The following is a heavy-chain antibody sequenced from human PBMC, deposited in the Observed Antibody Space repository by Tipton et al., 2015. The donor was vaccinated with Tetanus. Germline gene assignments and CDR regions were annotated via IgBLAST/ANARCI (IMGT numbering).Heavy chain of an antibody. CDR3: ARESITIFGVVSIDY. CDR2: IYHSGTT. D-gene: IGHD3-3*01. V-gene: IGHV4-34*01. J-gene: IGHJ4*02. CDR1: GGSLSGYH. Sequence: TLSLTCAVYGGSLSGYHWSWIRQPPGKGLEWIGEIYHSGTTNYNPSLKSRVTMSVDNSKNQFSLKLNSVTAADTAVYYCARESITIFGVVSIDYWGQGTLVTVSS.